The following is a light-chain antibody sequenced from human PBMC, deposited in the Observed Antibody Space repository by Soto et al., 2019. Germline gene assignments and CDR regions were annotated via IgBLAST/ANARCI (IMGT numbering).Light chain of an antibody. Sequence: EIVVTQSPGTLSLSPGEGATLSCRASQSVSSNYLAWYQQKPGQAPRLLIYGASSRATGIPDRFSGSGSGTDFTLTISRLEPEDFAVYYCQQYGSSPWTFGQGTKVDIK. J-gene: IGKJ1*01. V-gene: IGKV3-20*01. CDR2: GAS. CDR3: QQYGSSPWT. CDR1: QSVSSNY.